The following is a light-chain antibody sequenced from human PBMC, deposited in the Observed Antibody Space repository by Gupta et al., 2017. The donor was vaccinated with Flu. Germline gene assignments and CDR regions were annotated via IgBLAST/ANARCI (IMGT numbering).Light chain of an antibody. V-gene: IGLV1-47*01. CDR3: TAWDGSLSVVV. Sequence: RVTISCYGSSSNSGSSDVYWYRQVRGTAPKLIIDRNNQRPAGVPDRVSGCKAGTTASPVIRGLRSEEEADYYGTAWDGSLSVVVFGGGTKLTVL. J-gene: IGLJ2*01. CDR2: RNN. CDR1: SSNSGSSD.